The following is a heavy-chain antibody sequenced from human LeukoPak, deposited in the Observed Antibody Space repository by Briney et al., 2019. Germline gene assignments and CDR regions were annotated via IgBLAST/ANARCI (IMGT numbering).Heavy chain of an antibody. CDR2: LSGSGSST. CDR3: ARGRGSYQFYYFDY. D-gene: IGHD1-26*01. Sequence: PGGSLRLSCAASGFTFSSYAMSWVRQAPGKGLEWVSTLSGSGSSTFYADSVKGRSTISRDNSKNTLYLQMNSLRAEDTAVYYCARGRGSYQFYYFDYWGQGTLVTVSS. V-gene: IGHV3-23*01. CDR1: GFTFSSYA. J-gene: IGHJ4*02.